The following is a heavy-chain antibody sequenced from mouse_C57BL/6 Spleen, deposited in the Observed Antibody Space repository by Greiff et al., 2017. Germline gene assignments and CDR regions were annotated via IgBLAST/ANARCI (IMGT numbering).Heavy chain of an antibody. J-gene: IGHJ2*01. V-gene: IGHV5-4*01. CDR2: ISDGGSYT. CDR1: GFTFSSYA. CDR3: AREGADYYGSSYFDY. D-gene: IGHD1-1*01. Sequence: EVQLVESGGGLVKPGGSLKLSCAASGFTFSSYAMSWVRQTPEKRLEWVATISDGGSYTYYPDNVKGRFTISRDNAKNNLYLQMSHLKSEDTAMYYCAREGADYYGSSYFDYWGQGTTLTVSS.